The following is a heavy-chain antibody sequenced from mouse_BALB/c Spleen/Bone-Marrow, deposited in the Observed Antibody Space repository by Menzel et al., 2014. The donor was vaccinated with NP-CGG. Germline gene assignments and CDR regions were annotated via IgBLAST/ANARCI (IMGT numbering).Heavy chain of an antibody. D-gene: IGHD1-1*01. J-gene: IGHJ2*01. Sequence: QVQLQQSGAELVKPGASVKLSCKASGYTFTSHWMHWVKQRPGQGLEWIGEIDPSDSYTNYNQKFKGKATLTVDKSSSTAYMQLSSLTSEDSAVYYCARDSITTVVATDYWGQGTTLTVSS. CDR3: ARDSITTVVATDY. V-gene: IGHV1-69*02. CDR2: IDPSDSYT. CDR1: GYTFTSHW.